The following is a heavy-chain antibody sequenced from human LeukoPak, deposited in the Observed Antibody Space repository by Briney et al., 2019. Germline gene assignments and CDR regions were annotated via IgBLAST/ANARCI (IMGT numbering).Heavy chain of an antibody. Sequence: SETLSLTCAVYGGSFSGYYWSWIRQPPGKGLEWIGEINHSGSTNYNPSLKSRVTISVGTSKNQFSLKLSSVTAADTAVYCCARGLKIIRRPFDYWGQGTLVTVSS. D-gene: IGHD3-3*01. V-gene: IGHV4-34*01. CDR3: ARGLKIIRRPFDY. CDR2: INHSGST. J-gene: IGHJ4*02. CDR1: GGSFSGYY.